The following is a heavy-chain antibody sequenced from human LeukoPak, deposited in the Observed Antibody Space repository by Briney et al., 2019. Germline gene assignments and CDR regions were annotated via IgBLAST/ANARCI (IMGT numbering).Heavy chain of an antibody. Sequence: GRSLRLSCAASGFTFSSYAMHWVRQAPGKGLEYVSAISSNGGRTYCANSVKGRFIISRDNSKNTLYLQMGSLRADDMAVYYCARGGEDMVPFDYWGQGTLVSVSS. CDR1: GFTFSSYA. CDR3: ARGGEDMVPFDY. D-gene: IGHD3-10*01. J-gene: IGHJ4*02. V-gene: IGHV3-64*01. CDR2: ISSNGGRT.